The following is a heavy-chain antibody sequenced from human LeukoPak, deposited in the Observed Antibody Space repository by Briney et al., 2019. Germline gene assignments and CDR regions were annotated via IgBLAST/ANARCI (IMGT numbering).Heavy chain of an antibody. V-gene: IGHV1-2*04. J-gene: IGHJ6*02. Sequence: ASVKVSCKASGYTFTGYYMHWVRQAPGQGLEWMGWINPNSGGTNYAQKFQGWVTMTRDTSISTAYMELSRLRSDDTAVYYCARDQSYCSSTSCYRVYYCYYGMDVWGQGTTVTVSS. CDR1: GYTFTGYY. CDR3: ARDQSYCSSTSCYRVYYCYYGMDV. D-gene: IGHD2-2*02. CDR2: INPNSGGT.